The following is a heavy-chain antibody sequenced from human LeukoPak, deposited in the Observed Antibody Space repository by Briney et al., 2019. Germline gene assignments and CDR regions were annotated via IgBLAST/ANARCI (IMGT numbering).Heavy chain of an antibody. CDR1: GGSFSGYY. CDR3: ARDLGSMSADPRPNWFDP. J-gene: IGHJ5*02. V-gene: IGHV4-34*01. CDR2: INHSGST. Sequence: SETLSLTCAVYGGSFSGYYWSWIRQPPGKGLEWIGEINHSGSTNYNPSLKSRVTISVDTSKNQFSPKLSSVTAADTAVYYCARDLGSMSADPRPNWFDPWGQGTLVTVSS.